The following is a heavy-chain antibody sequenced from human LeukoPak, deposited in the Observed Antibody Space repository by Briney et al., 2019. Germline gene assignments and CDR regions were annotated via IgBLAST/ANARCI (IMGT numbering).Heavy chain of an antibody. CDR2: IEKDGSNK. V-gene: IGHV3-33*01. J-gene: IGHJ3*01. Sequence: PGGSLRLSCAASGFTFKTYGMHWVRQAPGKGLDWVAFIEKDGSNKYYADSVKGRFTVSRDNSKNRLYLQMNSLRAEDTALYYCARHVRSSQHLGAFDVWGQGTMVTVSS. CDR3: ARHVRSSQHLGAFDV. CDR1: GFTFKTYG. D-gene: IGHD3-10*02.